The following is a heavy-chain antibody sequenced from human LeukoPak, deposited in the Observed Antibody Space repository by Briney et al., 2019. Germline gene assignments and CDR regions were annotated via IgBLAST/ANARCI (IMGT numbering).Heavy chain of an antibody. CDR2: ISSSGSTI. D-gene: IGHD2-2*03. CDR1: GFTFSSYE. V-gene: IGHV3-48*03. Sequence: GGSLRLSCAASGFTFSSYEMNWVRQAPGKGLEWVSYISSSGSTIYYADSVKGRFTISRDNAKNSLYLQMNSLRAEDTAVYYCARDGYCSSTSCYWEPGAFGIWGQGTMVTVSS. J-gene: IGHJ3*02. CDR3: ARDGYCSSTSCYWEPGAFGI.